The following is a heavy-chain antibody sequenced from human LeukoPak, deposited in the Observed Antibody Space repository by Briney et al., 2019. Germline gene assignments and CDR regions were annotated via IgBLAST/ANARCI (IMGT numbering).Heavy chain of an antibody. CDR1: GFTFSNYW. CDR2: IKPDGGEQ. D-gene: IGHD3-3*01. V-gene: IGHV3-7*03. J-gene: IGHJ5*02. Sequence: LPGGSLRLSCVASGFTFSNYWMNWVRQAPGKGLEWVANIKPDGGEQYYVDSVKGRFTISRDNADNSLYLQLSSLRAEDTAVYYCATVRITIFGVDPGGWFDPWGQGTLVTVSS. CDR3: ATVRITIFGVDPGGWFDP.